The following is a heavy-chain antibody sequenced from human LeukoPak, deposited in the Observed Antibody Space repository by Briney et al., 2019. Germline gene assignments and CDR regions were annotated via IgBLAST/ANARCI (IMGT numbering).Heavy chain of an antibody. J-gene: IGHJ4*02. D-gene: IGHD6-19*01. CDR2: IYYSGST. Sequence: SETLSLTCTVSGGSISSDSYYWSWIRQPPGKGLEWIGYIYYSGSTNYNPSLKSRVTISVDTSKNQFSLKLSSVTAADTAVYYCARVKGGGWYYFDYWGQGTLVTVSS. CDR1: GGSISSDSYY. CDR3: ARVKGGGWYYFDY. V-gene: IGHV4-61*01.